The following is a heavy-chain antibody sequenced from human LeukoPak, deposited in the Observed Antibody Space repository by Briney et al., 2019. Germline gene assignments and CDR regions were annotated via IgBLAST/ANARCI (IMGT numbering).Heavy chain of an antibody. D-gene: IGHD4-17*01. J-gene: IGHJ3*02. CDR3: ARDPDGYYYGDYFYAFDI. CDR2: IYTSGST. V-gene: IGHV4-4*07. CDR1: GGSISSYY. Sequence: SETLSLTCTVSGGSISSYYWSWIRQPAGKGLEWIGRIYTSGSTNYNPSLRSRVTMSVITSKNQFSLKLSSVTAADTAVYYCARDPDGYYYGDYFYAFDIWGQGTMVTVSS.